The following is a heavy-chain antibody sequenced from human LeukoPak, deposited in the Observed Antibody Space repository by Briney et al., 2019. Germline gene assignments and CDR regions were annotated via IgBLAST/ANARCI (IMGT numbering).Heavy chain of an antibody. CDR1: GFTFSSYA. CDR3: ARDKAPTYYYDSSALGSSYYFDY. CDR2: ISYDGSNK. Sequence: GGSLRLSCAASGFTFSSYAMHWVRQAPGKGLEWVAVISYDGSNKYYADSVKGRFPISRDNSKNTLYLQMNSLRAEDTAVYYCARDKAPTYYYDSSALGSSYYFDYWGQGTLVTVSS. J-gene: IGHJ4*02. D-gene: IGHD3-22*01. V-gene: IGHV3-30-3*01.